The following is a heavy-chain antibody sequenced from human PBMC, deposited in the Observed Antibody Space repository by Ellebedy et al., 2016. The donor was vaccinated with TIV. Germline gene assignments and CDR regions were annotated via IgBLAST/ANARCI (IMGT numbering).Heavy chain of an antibody. CDR2: INRGGGNT. V-gene: IGHV3-23*01. D-gene: IGHD4-17*01. J-gene: IGHJ4*02. CDR3: AKSHYDDWYYFDF. Sequence: GESPKISCAASGFTFSGFAMNWVRQVPGKGLEWVSSINRGGGNTYYADSVKGRFTISRDDSKNTLFLQMNSLRIEDTAVYFCAKSHYDDWYYFDFWGQGTLVTASS. CDR1: GFTFSGFA.